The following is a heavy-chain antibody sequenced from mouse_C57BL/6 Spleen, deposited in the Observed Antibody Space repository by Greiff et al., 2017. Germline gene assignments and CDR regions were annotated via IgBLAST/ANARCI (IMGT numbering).Heavy chain of an antibody. CDR1: GFNIKDDS. V-gene: IGHV14-4*01. CDR3: TTNYDERGY. CDR2: IDPENGDT. J-gene: IGHJ2*01. D-gene: IGHD2-4*01. Sequence: VQLQQSGAELVRPGASVKLSCTASGFNIKDDSMHWVKQRPEQGLEWIGWIDPENGDTESASKFQGKATITADTSSNTAYLQLSSLTSEDTAVYYCTTNYDERGYGGQGTTLTVSS.